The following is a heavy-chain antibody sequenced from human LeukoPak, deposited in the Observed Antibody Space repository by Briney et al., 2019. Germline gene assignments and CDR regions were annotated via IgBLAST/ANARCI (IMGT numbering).Heavy chain of an antibody. V-gene: IGHV4-34*01. D-gene: IGHD4-4*01. J-gene: IGHJ4*02. CDR3: ATSPSNGGY. CDR2: INHSGST. CDR1: GGSFSGYY. Sequence: PSETLSLTCAVYGGSFSGYYWSWIRQPPGKGLEWIGEINHSGSTNYNPSLKSRVTISVDTSKNQFSLKLSSVTAADTAVYYCATSPSNGGYWGQGTLVTVSS.